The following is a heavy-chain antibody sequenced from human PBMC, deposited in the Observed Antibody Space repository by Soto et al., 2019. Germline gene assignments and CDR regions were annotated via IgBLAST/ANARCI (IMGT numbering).Heavy chain of an antibody. J-gene: IGHJ4*02. CDR2: ISAYNGNT. D-gene: IGHD5-18*01. Sequence: QVQLVQSGAEVKKPGASVKVSCKASGYTFTSYGISWVRQAPGQGLEWMGWISAYNGNTNYAQKLQGRVTMTTDTSTSTAYMERRSLRDDDTAVCYWARWKGPSKGYSYGYGSDYWGEGTLVTVSS. V-gene: IGHV1-18*01. CDR3: ARWKGPSKGYSYGYGSDY. CDR1: GYTFTSYG.